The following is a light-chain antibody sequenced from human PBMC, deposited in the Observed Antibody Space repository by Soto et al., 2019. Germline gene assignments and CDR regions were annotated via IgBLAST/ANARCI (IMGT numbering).Light chain of an antibody. CDR3: QQSYSSPYT. CDR1: QDINKY. Sequence: DIQMTQSPSSLSAAEGDSVTITCRASQDINKYLNWYHQTPGKAPKLLVFATSTLHNGVPSRFSGSRSGTDFSLTITSLQPEDFATYYCQQSYSSPYTFGQGTKLEIK. J-gene: IGKJ2*01. V-gene: IGKV1-39*01. CDR2: ATS.